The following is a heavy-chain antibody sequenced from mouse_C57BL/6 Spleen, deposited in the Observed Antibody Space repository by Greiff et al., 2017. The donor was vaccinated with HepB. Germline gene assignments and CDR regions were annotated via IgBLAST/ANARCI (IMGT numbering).Heavy chain of an antibody. CDR1: GYTFTSYW. CDR2: IDPSDSYT. CDR3: ARSYYYGSSYEDYFDY. J-gene: IGHJ2*01. D-gene: IGHD1-1*01. V-gene: IGHV1-69*01. Sequence: VKLQQPGAELVMPGASVKLSCKASGYTFTSYWMHWVKQRPGQGLEWIGEIDPSDSYTNYNQKFKGKSTLTVDKSSSTAYMQLSSLTSEDSAVYYCARSYYYGSSYEDYFDYSGQGTTLTVSS.